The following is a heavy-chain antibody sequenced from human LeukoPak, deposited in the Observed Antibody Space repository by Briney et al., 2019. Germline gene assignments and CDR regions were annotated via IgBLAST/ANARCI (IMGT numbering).Heavy chain of an antibody. D-gene: IGHD4/OR15-4a*01. Sequence: GGSLRLSCVGSGFXISTYEFIWVRQAPGKGPEWVSKINVDVSVTHYTQSVKGRFTISRDNAQNSLFLQMNSLRAEDTALYYCARRVPLYGMDVWGQGTTVTVSS. J-gene: IGHJ6*02. V-gene: IGHV3-48*03. CDR2: INVDVSVT. CDR3: ARRVPLYGMDV. CDR1: GFXISTYE.